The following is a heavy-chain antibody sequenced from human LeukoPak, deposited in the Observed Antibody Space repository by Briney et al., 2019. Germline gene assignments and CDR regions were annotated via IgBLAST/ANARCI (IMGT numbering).Heavy chain of an antibody. V-gene: IGHV3-74*01. Sequence: GGSLRLSCVASGFTFNNAWMSWVRQAPGKGLEWVGRIKSDGTITNYADSVKGRFTISRDNAKNTLYLQMNSLRAEDTAVYYCARVPYSSGWSLYYFDYWGQGTLVTVSS. CDR3: ARVPYSSGWSLYYFDY. CDR1: GFTFNNAW. J-gene: IGHJ4*02. CDR2: IKSDGTIT. D-gene: IGHD6-19*01.